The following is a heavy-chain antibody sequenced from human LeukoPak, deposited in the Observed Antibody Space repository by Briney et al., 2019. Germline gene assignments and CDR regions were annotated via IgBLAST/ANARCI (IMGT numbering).Heavy chain of an antibody. CDR1: GGSFSGYY. Sequence: ASETLSLTCAVYGGSFSGYYWSWIRQPPGKGLEWIGEINHSGSTNYNPSLKSRVTISVDTSKNQFSLKLSSVTAAHTAVYYCARAISPYYDSSGYYPRGAKILDYWGQGTLVTVSS. J-gene: IGHJ4*02. CDR3: ARAISPYYDSSGYYPRGAKILDY. D-gene: IGHD3-22*01. CDR2: INHSGST. V-gene: IGHV4-34*01.